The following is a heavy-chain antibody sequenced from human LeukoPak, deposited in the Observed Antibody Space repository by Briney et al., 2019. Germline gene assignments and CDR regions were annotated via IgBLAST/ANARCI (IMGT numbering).Heavy chain of an antibody. Sequence: SQTLSLTCTVSGGSISSGDYYWSWIRQPPGKGLEWFGYIYNNGRTYYNPSLKSRVTISVDTSKNLFSLKVSSVTAADAAVYYCARGRSSSWSSFDYWGQGTLVTVSS. CDR1: GGSISSGDYY. D-gene: IGHD6-13*01. J-gene: IGHJ4*02. CDR2: IYNNGRT. CDR3: ARGRSSSWSSFDY. V-gene: IGHV4-30-4*01.